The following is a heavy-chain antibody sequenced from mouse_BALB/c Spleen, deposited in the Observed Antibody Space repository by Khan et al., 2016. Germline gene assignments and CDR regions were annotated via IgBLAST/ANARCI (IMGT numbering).Heavy chain of an antibody. CDR3: ARGAMVTTGWYFDV. CDR2: INTYTGEP. Sequence: QFQLVQSGPELKKPGETVKISCKASGYTFTNSGMNWVTQAPGKGLKWVGWINTYTGEPTYADDFKGRFAFSLESSASTAYLQINNLKNEDMTTYFCARGAMVTTGWYFDVWGAGTTVTVSS. J-gene: IGHJ1*01. V-gene: IGHV9-1*02. D-gene: IGHD2-2*01. CDR1: GYTFTNSG.